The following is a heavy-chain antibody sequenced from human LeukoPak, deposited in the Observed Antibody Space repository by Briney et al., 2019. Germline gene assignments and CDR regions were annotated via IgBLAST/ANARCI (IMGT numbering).Heavy chain of an antibody. V-gene: IGHV4-39*07. CDR2: IYYSGST. CDR3: ARDMRDDYVWGSYRPIGWFDP. J-gene: IGHJ5*02. D-gene: IGHD3-16*02. Sequence: SETLSLTCTVSGGSISSSSYYWGWIRQPPGKGLEWIGSIYYSGSTYYNPSLKSRVTISVDTSKNQFSLKLSSVTAADTAVYYCARDMRDDYVWGSYRPIGWFDPWGQGTLVTVSS. CDR1: GGSISSSSYY.